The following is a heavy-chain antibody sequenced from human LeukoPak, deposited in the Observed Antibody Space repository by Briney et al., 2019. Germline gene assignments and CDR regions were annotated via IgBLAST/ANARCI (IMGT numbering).Heavy chain of an antibody. J-gene: IGHJ6*02. D-gene: IGHD3-9*01. CDR3: AGPYYDILTGYLPYYYGMDV. CDR1: GYTLTELS. V-gene: IGHV1-24*01. Sequence: ASVKVSCKVSGYTLTELSMHWVRQAPGKGLEWMGGFDPEDGETIYAQKFQGRVTMTEDTSTDTAYMELSSLRSEDTAVYYCAGPYYDILTGYLPYYYGMDVWGQGTTVTVSS. CDR2: FDPEDGET.